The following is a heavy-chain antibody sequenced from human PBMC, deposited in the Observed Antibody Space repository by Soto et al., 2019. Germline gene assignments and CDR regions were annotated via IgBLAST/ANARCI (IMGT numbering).Heavy chain of an antibody. CDR1: GYTFTSYG. V-gene: IGHV1-18*01. CDR3: ARVEGPSMVRGVIIKGFDY. CDR2: ISAYNGNT. J-gene: IGHJ4*02. Sequence: ASVKVSCKASGYTFTSYGISWVRQAPGQGLEWMGWISAYNGNTNYAQKLQGRVTMTTDTSTSTAYMELRGLRSDDTAVYYCARVEGPSMVRGVIIKGFDYWGQGTLVTVSS. D-gene: IGHD3-10*01.